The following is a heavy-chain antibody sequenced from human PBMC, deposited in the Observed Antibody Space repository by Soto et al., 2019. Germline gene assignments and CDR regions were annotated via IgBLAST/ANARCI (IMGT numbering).Heavy chain of an antibody. D-gene: IGHD2-2*01. CDR2: ISYDGSNK. V-gene: IGHV3-30-3*01. J-gene: IGHJ3*02. CDR1: GFTFSSYA. CDR3: ARGNMRHDAFDI. Sequence: QVQLVESGGGVGQPGRSLRLSCAASGFTFSSYAMHWVRQAPGKGLEWVAVISYDGSNKYYADSVKGRFTISRDNSKNTLYLLMNSLRAEDTAVYYCARGNMRHDAFDIWGQGTMVTVSS.